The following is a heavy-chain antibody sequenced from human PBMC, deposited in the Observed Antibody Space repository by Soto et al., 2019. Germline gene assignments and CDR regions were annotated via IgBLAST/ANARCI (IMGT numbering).Heavy chain of an antibody. CDR3: ARGDLDTPVY. CDR1: GYTLASSD. D-gene: IGHD5-18*01. Sequence: ASVAVSCKASGYTLASSDSRWVRQATGQRLEWMGWINADNGNTKYSQKFQGRVTITRDTSASTAYMELSSLRSEDTAVYYCARGDLDTPVYWGQGTLVTVSS. V-gene: IGHV1-3*01. CDR2: INADNGNT. J-gene: IGHJ4*02.